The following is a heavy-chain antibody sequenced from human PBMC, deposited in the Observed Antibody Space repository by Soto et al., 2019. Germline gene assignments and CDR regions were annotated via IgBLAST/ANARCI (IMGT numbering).Heavy chain of an antibody. J-gene: IGHJ4*02. CDR2: IYYTGST. CDR3: ARAPRGYSYSYFD. Sequence: SETLSLTCTVSGGSISSGGYYWSWIRQHPGKGLEWIGYIYYTGSTYYSPSLKSRVTISVDTSKNQFSLKLSSVTAADTAVYYCARAPRGYSYSYFDWGQGALVTVS. D-gene: IGHD5-18*01. V-gene: IGHV4-31*03. CDR1: GGSISSGGYY.